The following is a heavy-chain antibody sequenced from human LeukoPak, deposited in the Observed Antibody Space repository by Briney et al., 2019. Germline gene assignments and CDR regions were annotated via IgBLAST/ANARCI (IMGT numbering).Heavy chain of an antibody. V-gene: IGHV4-59*01. CDR3: TRDPSSDGGYFDS. Sequence: PPETLSLTCTVSGGSMNSYFWNWIRQPPGKGLEWIGYIYYSGNTKYNPSLQSRVTISVDTSKNQFSLKLSSVTAADTAVYYCTRDPSSDGGYFDSWGQGTLVTVSS. J-gene: IGHJ4*02. D-gene: IGHD3-16*01. CDR1: GGSMNSYF. CDR2: IYYSGNT.